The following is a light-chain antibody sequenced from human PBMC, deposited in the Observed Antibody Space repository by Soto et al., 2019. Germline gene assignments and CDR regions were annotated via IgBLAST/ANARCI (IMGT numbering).Light chain of an antibody. CDR1: SSDVGGYNY. CDR3: SSYTSSSTFV. V-gene: IGLV2-14*01. J-gene: IGLJ1*01. Sequence: QSVLTQPASVSGSPGQSITIPCTGTSSDVGGYNYVSWYQHHPGKVPKLMIYEVSNRPSWVSHRFSGSKSGNTASLTISGLQAEDEADYYCSSYTSSSTFVFGTGTKVTVL. CDR2: EVS.